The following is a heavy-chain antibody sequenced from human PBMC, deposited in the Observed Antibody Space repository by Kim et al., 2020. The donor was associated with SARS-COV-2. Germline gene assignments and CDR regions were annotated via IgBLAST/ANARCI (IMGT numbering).Heavy chain of an antibody. J-gene: IGHJ4*02. CDR1: EFTFSNYV. D-gene: IGHD3-9*01. V-gene: IGHV3-23*01. CDR3: AKGSSAGRGDVLTGFYVPYYFDY. Sequence: GGSLRLSCAASEFTFSNYVMSWVRQAPGQGLEWVSGVGGSGDFIYYADSVKGRFTISRDNSKNTLFLQMNSLRAEDTAVYYCAKGSSAGRGDVLTGFYVPYYFDYWGQGTVVTVSS. CDR2: VGGSGDFI.